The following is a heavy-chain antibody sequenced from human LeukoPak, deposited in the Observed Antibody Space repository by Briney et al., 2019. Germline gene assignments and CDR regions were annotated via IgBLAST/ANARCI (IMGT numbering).Heavy chain of an antibody. Sequence: SVKVSCKAPGGTFSSYAISWVRQAPGQGLEWMGGIIPIFGTANYAQKFQGRVTITTDESTSTAYMELSSLRSEDTAVYYCASGSRVLRFLEWLSVDYWGQGTLVTVSS. CDR1: GGTFSSYA. J-gene: IGHJ4*02. CDR2: IIPIFGTA. CDR3: ASGSRVLRFLEWLSVDY. D-gene: IGHD3-3*01. V-gene: IGHV1-69*05.